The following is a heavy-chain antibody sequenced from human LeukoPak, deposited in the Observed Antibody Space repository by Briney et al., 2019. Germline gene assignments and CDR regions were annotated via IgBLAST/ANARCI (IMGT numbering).Heavy chain of an antibody. Sequence: ASVKVSCKASGYTFITYAIHWVRQAPGQGFEWMGWIDPGNDNTKYSQKFQGRLPITWNTSATTVYMELSSLSSEDTAMYFCARDRWVTTMSFDFWGQGTLVTVSS. D-gene: IGHD4-17*01. V-gene: IGHV1-3*01. CDR1: GYTFITYA. CDR2: IDPGNDNT. J-gene: IGHJ4*02. CDR3: ARDRWVTTMSFDF.